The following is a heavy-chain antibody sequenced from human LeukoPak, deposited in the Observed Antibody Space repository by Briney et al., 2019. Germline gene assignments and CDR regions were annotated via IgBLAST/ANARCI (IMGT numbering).Heavy chain of an antibody. J-gene: IGHJ4*02. CDR3: ANDWDSSGFDY. V-gene: IGHV3-43*02. Sequence: PGGSLRLSCAASGFTFDDYAMHWVRQAPGKGLEWVSLISGDGGSTYYADSVKGRFTISTDNSKNSLYLPMNSLRTEDTALYYCANDWDSSGFDYWGQGTQVTVSS. CDR1: GFTFDDYA. CDR2: ISGDGGST. D-gene: IGHD3-22*01.